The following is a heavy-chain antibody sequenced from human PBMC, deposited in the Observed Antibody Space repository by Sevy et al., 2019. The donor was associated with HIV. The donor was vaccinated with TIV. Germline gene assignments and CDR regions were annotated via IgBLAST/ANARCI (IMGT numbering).Heavy chain of an antibody. CDR2: IYYSGYT. V-gene: IGHV4-39*01. J-gene: IGHJ4*02. CDR1: GDSISSKNDY. D-gene: IGHD2-21*01. Sequence: SETLSLTCTVSGDSISSKNDYWAWLRQPPGKGLEWVGDIYYSGYTDSNPSLTGRVTLSVDTSKNQFSLKVTSVTAADTAVYYCARRRDYCGGECLHFDLWGQGILVTVSS. CDR3: ARRRDYCGGECLHFDL.